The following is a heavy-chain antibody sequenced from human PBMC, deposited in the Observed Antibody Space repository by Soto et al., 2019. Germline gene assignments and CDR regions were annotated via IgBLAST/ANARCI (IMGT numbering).Heavy chain of an antibody. Sequence: PSDTLSLTCTVSGGSISSSRYYWGWIRQPPGKGLEWVGSVYYMGATYYNPSLRSRVTISVDMAKNQFSLKLSSVTAADTAVYYCARSSHYTHNALDMWGQGTMVTVSS. D-gene: IGHD3-10*01. CDR2: VYYMGAT. V-gene: IGHV4-39*01. CDR3: ARSSHYTHNALDM. J-gene: IGHJ3*02. CDR1: GGSISSSRYY.